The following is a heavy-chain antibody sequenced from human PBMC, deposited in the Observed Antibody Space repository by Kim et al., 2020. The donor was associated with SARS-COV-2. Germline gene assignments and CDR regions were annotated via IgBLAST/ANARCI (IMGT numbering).Heavy chain of an antibody. Sequence: GGSLRLSCAAAGFTFSSYGMHWVRQAPGKGLEWVAVISYEGSKKYYADSLKGRFTISRDNSKNTVYLQMNSLRAEDTAVYYCAKVGWGAVTTGDYWGQGTLVTVSS. D-gene: IGHD4-17*01. CDR2: ISYEGSKK. CDR1: GFTFSSYG. J-gene: IGHJ4*02. V-gene: IGHV3-30*18. CDR3: AKVGWGAVTTGDY.